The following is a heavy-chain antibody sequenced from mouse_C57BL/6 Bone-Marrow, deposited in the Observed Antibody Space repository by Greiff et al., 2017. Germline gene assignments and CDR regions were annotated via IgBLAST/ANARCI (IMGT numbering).Heavy chain of an antibody. CDR2: ISNKANGYTT. CDR3: ARYPVGYFDY. V-gene: IGHV7-3*01. J-gene: IGHJ2*01. CDR1: GFTFTDYY. D-gene: IGHD1-1*02. Sequence: EVKLVESGGGLVQPGGSLSLSCAASGFTFTDYYMSWVRQPPGQALEWLGFISNKANGYTTEYSASVKGRFTISRDKSQSILYIQMNALRAEDSATYYCARYPVGYFDYWGQGTTLTVSS.